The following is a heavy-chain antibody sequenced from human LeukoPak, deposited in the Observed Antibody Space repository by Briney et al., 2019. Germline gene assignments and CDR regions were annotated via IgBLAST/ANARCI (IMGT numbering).Heavy chain of an antibody. CDR3: AKDGYSYGYSFDY. CDR2: ISGSVVTA. J-gene: IGHJ4*02. D-gene: IGHD5-18*01. V-gene: IGHV3-23*01. CDR1: GFTFSSYA. Sequence: PGGSLRLSCAASGFTFSSYAMNWVRQAPGKGLEWVSAISGSVVTAYYADSVQGRFTISRDNSKNTLYLQMNSLRAEDTAVYYCAKDGYSYGYSFDYWGQGTLVTVSS.